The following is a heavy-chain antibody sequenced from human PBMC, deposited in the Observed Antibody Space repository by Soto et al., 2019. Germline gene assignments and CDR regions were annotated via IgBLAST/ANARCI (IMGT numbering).Heavy chain of an antibody. V-gene: IGHV1-69*13. J-gene: IGHJ6*02. CDR2: IIPIFGTA. CDR3: ARQYYDYVWGSYRPRVGMDV. D-gene: IGHD3-16*02. Sequence: AVKVFCKACGGTFSRYAISWVRQAPGQGLEWMGGIIPIFGTANYAQKFQGRVTITADESTSTAYMELSSLRSEDTAVYYCARQYYDYVWGSYRPRVGMDVWGQGTTVTVSS. CDR1: GGTFSRYA.